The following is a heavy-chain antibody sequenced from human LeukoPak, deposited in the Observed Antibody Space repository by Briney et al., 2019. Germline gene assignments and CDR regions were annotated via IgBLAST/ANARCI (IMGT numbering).Heavy chain of an antibody. D-gene: IGHD2-8*01. Sequence: SETLSLTCTVSGGSIRSYYWSWIPHSPGKALEWIGYIHNSGRTNYNASLKSRVSMSVDPSKSQFALKLNSATAADTAAYYCASCTVENYYFYLMDVWGKGTKVTVSS. J-gene: IGHJ6*03. V-gene: IGHV4-59*01. CDR1: GGSIRSYY. CDR3: ASCTVENYYFYLMDV. CDR2: IHNSGRT.